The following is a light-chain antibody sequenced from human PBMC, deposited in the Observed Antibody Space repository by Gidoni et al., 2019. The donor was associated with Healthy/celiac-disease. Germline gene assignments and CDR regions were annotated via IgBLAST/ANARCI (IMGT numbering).Light chain of an antibody. Sequence: QSALTQPASVSGSPGQPITISCTGTSSDVGGYNYVSWYQQHPGKAPKLMIYDVSNRPSGVSNRFSGSKSGNTASRTISGLQAEDEADYYCSSYTSSSTPWVFGGGTKLTVL. CDR3: SSYTSSSTPWV. V-gene: IGLV2-14*03. J-gene: IGLJ3*02. CDR2: DVS. CDR1: SSDVGGYNY.